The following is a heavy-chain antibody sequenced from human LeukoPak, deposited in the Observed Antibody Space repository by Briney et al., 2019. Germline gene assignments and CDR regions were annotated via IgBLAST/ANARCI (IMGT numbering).Heavy chain of an antibody. CDR1: GGTFSTDA. CDR2: FIPRFGTT. CDR3: ARQHCAGGTCYDDRGFFDF. J-gene: IGHJ4*02. V-gene: IGHV1-69*06. Sequence: SVKVSCKASGGTFSTDAINWIRQAPGQGLEWMGGFIPRFGTTFYAQKFQGRVTLVADKSTNAAFMEVSSLTSDDTAVYYCARQHCAGGTCYDDRGFFDFWGQGTLVTVSS. D-gene: IGHD2-15*01.